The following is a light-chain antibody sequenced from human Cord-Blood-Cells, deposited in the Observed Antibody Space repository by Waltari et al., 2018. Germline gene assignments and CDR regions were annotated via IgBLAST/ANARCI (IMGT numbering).Light chain of an antibody. V-gene: IGLV3-16*01. CDR3: AAWDDSLSGWV. J-gene: IGLJ3*02. CDR2: KDG. CDR1: AYPTTY. Sequence: SYELTQPPSVSVSLGQMARITCAGEAYPTTYAYWYQQKPGQFPVLVIYKDGERPSGIPERFSGSSSGTMVTLTISGLRSEDEADYYCAAWDDSLSGWVFGGGTKLTVL.